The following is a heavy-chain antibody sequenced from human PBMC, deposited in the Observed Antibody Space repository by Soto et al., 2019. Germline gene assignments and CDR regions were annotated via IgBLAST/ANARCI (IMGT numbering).Heavy chain of an antibody. J-gene: IGHJ2*01. CDR1: GFTFSSYA. V-gene: IGHV3-23*01. CDR2: ISGSGGST. D-gene: IGHD6-13*01. CDR3: AKDRVAAVPAIWYFDL. Sequence: GGSLRLSCAASGFTFSSYAMSWVRQAPGKGLEWVSAISGSGGSTYYADSVKGQFTISRDNSKNTLYLQMNSLRAEDTAVYYCAKDRVAAVPAIWYFDLWGRGTLVTVSS.